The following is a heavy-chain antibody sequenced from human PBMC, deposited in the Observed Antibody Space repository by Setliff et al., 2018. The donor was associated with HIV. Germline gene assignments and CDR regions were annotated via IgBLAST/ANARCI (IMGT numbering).Heavy chain of an antibody. CDR2: ISNSSRYY. CDR1: GFPFNRYS. D-gene: IGHD3-10*01. J-gene: IGHJ3*01. CDR3: AREVLRGGDDAFGL. V-gene: IGHV3-21*01. Sequence: GGSLRLSCSASGFPFNRYSLNWVRQVPGRGPEWVASISNSSRYYWVKARYGDSVRGRFTISGDYAKNSVYLQMNSLRVEDSAVYYCAREVLRGGDDAFGLWGRGTVVTVSS.